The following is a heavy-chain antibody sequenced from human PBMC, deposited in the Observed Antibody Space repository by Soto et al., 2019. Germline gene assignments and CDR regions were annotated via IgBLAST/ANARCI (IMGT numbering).Heavy chain of an antibody. V-gene: IGHV4-34*01. CDR2: INNSGTV. CDR3: ARGVPLRVVVQTDAPDKYYFDS. D-gene: IGHD2-15*01. J-gene: IGHJ4*02. CDR1: GGSFSGYY. Sequence: KPSETLSLTCAVYGGSFSGYYWTWIRQSPEEGLEWIGEINNSGTVNYNPSLKSRVTVLVDTSKNQFSLKLKSLTAADTAVYYCARGVPLRVVVQTDAPDKYYFDSWGLGTLVTVSS.